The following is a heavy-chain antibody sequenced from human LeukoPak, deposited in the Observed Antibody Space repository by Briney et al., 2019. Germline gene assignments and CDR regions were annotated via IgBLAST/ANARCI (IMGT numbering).Heavy chain of an antibody. D-gene: IGHD1-26*01. V-gene: IGHV3-64D*09. CDR3: VKGLQGGSYQFDY. J-gene: IGHJ4*02. Sequence: GGSLRLSCSASGFIFSSYAMHWVRQAPGKGLEYVSTISTNGGNTYYTDLVKGRFTISRDNSKNTLYLQMSSLIAEDTAVYYCVKGLQGGSYQFDYWGQGTLVTVSS. CDR1: GFIFSSYA. CDR2: ISTNGGNT.